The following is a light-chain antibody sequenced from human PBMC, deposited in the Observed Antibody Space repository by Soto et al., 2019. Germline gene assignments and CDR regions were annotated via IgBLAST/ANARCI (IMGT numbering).Light chain of an antibody. J-gene: IGLJ3*02. CDR3: SSYTSSNTWV. V-gene: IGLV2-14*01. Sequence: QSVLTQPASVSGSPGQSITISCTGTSSDVGGYDYVSWIQQHPGKAPKLMIYEVSNRPSGVSNRFSGSKSGNTASLTISGLQAEDEADYYCSSYTSSNTWVFGGGTKVTVL. CDR2: EVS. CDR1: SSDVGGYDY.